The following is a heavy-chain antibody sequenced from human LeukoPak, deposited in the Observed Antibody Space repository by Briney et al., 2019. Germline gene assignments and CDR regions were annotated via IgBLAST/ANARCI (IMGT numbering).Heavy chain of an antibody. CDR1: GGSFSAYY. Sequence: SETLSLTCAVSGGSFSAYYWNWIRQPPGKGLEWIGEINHSGSTHYSPSLKSRVTISVDTSKNQFSLKLTSVTAADTAVYYCARGRGFWRSSSPGDCWGQGTLVTVSS. CDR2: INHSGST. J-gene: IGHJ4*02. D-gene: IGHD6-6*01. CDR3: ARGRGFWRSSSPGDC. V-gene: IGHV4-34*01.